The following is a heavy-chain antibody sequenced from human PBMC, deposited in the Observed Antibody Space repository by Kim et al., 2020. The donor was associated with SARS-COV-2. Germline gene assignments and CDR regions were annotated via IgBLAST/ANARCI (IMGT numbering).Heavy chain of an antibody. CDR3: AEDKGYYDSSGYWDD. V-gene: IGHV3-9*01. CDR1: GFTFGDYA. CDR2: ISWNSGSI. J-gene: IGHJ4*02. Sequence: GGSLRLSCAASGFTFGDYAMHWVRQAPGKGLEWVSGISWNSGSIGYADSVKGRFTISRDNAKNSLYLQMNSLRAEDTALYYCAEDKGYYDSSGYWDDWGQGTLVTVSS. D-gene: IGHD3-22*01.